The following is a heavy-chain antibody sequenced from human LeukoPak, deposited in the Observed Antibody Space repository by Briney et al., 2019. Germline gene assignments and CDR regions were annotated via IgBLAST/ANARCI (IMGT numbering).Heavy chain of an antibody. J-gene: IGHJ3*02. CDR3: ARRSDASSGYYPAEDAFDI. V-gene: IGHV1-18*01. CDR1: GYTFTSYG. CDR2: ISAYIGNT. D-gene: IGHD3-22*01. Sequence: ASVKVSCKASGYTFTSYGISWVRQAPGQGLEWMGWISAYIGNTNYAQKLQGRVTMTTDTSTSTAYMELRSLRSDDTAVYYCARRSDASSGYYPAEDAFDIWGQGTMVTVSS.